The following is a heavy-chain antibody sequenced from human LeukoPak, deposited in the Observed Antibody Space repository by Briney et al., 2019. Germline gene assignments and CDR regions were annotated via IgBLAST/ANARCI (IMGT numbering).Heavy chain of an antibody. CDR3: AREAMDRYYYYGMDV. V-gene: IGHV1-69*01. J-gene: IGHJ6*02. Sequence: GASVTVSCTASGGTFSSYAISWVRQASGQGLEWMGGIIPIFGTANYAQKFQGRVTITADGSTSTAYMELSSLRSEDTAVYYCAREAMDRYYYYGMDVWGQGTTVTVSS. D-gene: IGHD5-18*01. CDR1: GGTFSSYA. CDR2: IIPIFGTA.